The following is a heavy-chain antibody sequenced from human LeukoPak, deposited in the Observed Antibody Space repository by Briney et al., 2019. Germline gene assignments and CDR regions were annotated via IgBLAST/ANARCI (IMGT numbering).Heavy chain of an antibody. CDR2: INHSGST. J-gene: IGHJ4*02. V-gene: IGHV4-34*01. D-gene: IGHD3-9*01. CDR1: GGSISSYY. CDR3: ASTRVLRYLPGLFDY. Sequence: SETLSLTCTVSGGSISSYYWSWIRQPPGKGLEWIGEINHSGSTNYNPSLKSRVTISVDTSKNQFSLKLSSVTAADTAVYYCASTRVLRYLPGLFDYWGQGTLVTVSS.